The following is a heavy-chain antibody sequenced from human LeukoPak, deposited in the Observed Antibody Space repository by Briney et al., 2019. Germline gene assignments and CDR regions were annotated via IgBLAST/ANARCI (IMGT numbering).Heavy chain of an antibody. CDR3: ARDRDYGDYEDPSFADY. CDR1: GFTFNSYT. D-gene: IGHD4-17*01. J-gene: IGHJ4*02. Sequence: PGGSLRLSCAASGFTFNSYTMNWVRQAPGKGLEWVSSISSSSSYIYYADSVKGRFTISRDNAKNSLYLQMHSLRAEDTAVYYCARDRDYGDYEDPSFADYWGQGTLVTVSS. V-gene: IGHV3-21*01. CDR2: ISSSSSYI.